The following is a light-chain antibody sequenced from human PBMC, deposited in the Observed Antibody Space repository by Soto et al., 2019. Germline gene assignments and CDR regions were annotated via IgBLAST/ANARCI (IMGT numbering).Light chain of an antibody. CDR2: GAS. V-gene: IGKV3-20*01. CDR1: QSVDSGQ. CDR3: HQYGRSPGTT. Sequence: EIGLTQSPGTLSLSPGERATLACVASQSVDSGQLAWYQQKPGQAPMLLIYGASNRATGIPDRFSGGGYGTDFTLNITRLEPEAFAVYYCHQYGRSPGTTFGQGTKLEFK. J-gene: IGKJ2*01.